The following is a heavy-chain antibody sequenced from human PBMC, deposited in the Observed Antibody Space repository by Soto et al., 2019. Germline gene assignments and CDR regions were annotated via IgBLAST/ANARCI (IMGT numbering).Heavy chain of an antibody. D-gene: IGHD5-12*01. CDR3: ARDLSGYDLGTGPHYYYGMDV. CDR1: GFTFSSYD. V-gene: IGHV3-13*01. Sequence: EVQLVESGGGLVQPGGSLRLSCAASGFTFSSYDMHWVRQATGKGLEWVSAIGTAGDTDYPGSVKGRFTISRENAKNSLYLQMNSLRAEDTAVYYCARDLSGYDLGTGPHYYYGMDVWGQGTTVTVSS. CDR2: IGTAGDT. J-gene: IGHJ6*02.